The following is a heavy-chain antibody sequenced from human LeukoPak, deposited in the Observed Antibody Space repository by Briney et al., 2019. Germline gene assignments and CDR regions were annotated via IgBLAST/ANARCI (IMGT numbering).Heavy chain of an antibody. CDR2: IKSKTDGGTT. J-gene: IGHJ4*02. CDR3: PTDRDYYVGSGTDY. CDR1: GFTVSSNY. Sequence: PGGSPRLSCAASGFTVSSNYMSWVRQAPGKGLEWVGRIKSKTDGGTTDYAAPVKGRFTISRDDSKNTLYLQMNSLKTEDTAVYYFPTDRDYYVGSGTDYWARGTLVTVSS. D-gene: IGHD3-22*01. V-gene: IGHV3-15*01.